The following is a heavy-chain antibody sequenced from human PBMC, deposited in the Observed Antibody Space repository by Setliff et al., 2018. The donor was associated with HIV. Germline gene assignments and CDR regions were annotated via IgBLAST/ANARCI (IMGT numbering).Heavy chain of an antibody. D-gene: IGHD6-19*01. V-gene: IGHV4-39*01. CDR2: ISYSGNI. Sequence: SETLSLTCTVSGGSISSSSYYWGLIRQPPGKGLEWIGSISYSGNIYYNASLKSRVTISLDTSKRQLSLRLTSVTAADTAVYYCARHVILLEWLSYFYMDVWGKGATVTVSS. CDR1: GGSISSSSYY. CDR3: ARHVILLEWLSYFYMDV. J-gene: IGHJ6*03.